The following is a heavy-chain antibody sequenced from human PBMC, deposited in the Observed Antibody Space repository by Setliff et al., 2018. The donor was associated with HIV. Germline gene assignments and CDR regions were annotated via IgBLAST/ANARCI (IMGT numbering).Heavy chain of an antibody. CDR2: IYYSGST. CDR3: ARGYYNFWSGYPPLDY. J-gene: IGHJ4*02. CDR1: GGSIISYY. Sequence: SETLSLTCTVSGGSIISYYWSWIRQPPGKGLEWIGYIYYSGSTNYNPSLKSRVTISVDTSKNQFSLKLSSVTAADTAVYYCARGYYNFWSGYPPLDYWGQGTLVTVSS. V-gene: IGHV4-59*01. D-gene: IGHD3-3*01.